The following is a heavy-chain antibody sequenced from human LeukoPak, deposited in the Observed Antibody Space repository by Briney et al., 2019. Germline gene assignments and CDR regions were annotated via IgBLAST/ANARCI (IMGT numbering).Heavy chain of an antibody. D-gene: IGHD6-13*01. CDR3: AKGRIASAENWFDP. CDR2: ISGSGGST. CDR1: GFTFNSNA. Sequence: GGSLRLSCAASGFTFNSNAMSWVRQAPGKGLEWVSAISGSGGSTYYADSVKGRFTISGDNSKNTLYLQMNSLRAEDTAVYYCAKGRIASAENWFDPWGQGTLVTVSS. V-gene: IGHV3-23*01. J-gene: IGHJ5*02.